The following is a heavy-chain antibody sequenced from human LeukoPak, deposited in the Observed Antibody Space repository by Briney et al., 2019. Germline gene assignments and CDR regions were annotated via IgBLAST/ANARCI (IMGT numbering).Heavy chain of an antibody. J-gene: IGHJ4*02. D-gene: IGHD6-19*01. CDR1: GFTFSKYW. Sequence: PGGSLRLSCAASGFTFSKYWMLWVRQAAGKGLKSVSRINTDGTVTTYADSVKGRFTVSRDNADNTMFLQMNSVRDEYAAVYYCATKQWLAPPPDSWGQGTPVTVSS. CDR3: ATKQWLAPPPDS. V-gene: IGHV3-74*01. CDR2: INTDGTVT.